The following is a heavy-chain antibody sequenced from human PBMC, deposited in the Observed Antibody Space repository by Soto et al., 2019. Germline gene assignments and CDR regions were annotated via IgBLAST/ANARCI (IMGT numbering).Heavy chain of an antibody. J-gene: IGHJ4*02. CDR2: IYWDDDK. CDR1: GFSLSTSGVG. Sequence: QITLKESGPTLVKPTQTLTLTCTFSGFSLSTSGVGVGWIRQPPGKALEWLALIYWDDDKRYSPSLKSRLTITKDTSKNQVVLTMTNMDPVDTATYYCAHSRRKGLQWLAPGAFDYWGQGTLVTVSS. D-gene: IGHD6-19*01. V-gene: IGHV2-5*02. CDR3: AHSRRKGLQWLAPGAFDY.